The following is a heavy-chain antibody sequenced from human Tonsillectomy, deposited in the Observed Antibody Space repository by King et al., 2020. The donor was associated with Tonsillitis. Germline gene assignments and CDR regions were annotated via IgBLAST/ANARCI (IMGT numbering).Heavy chain of an antibody. CDR2: ISYVGSNK. D-gene: IGHD3-3*01. V-gene: IGHV3-30-3*01. CDR3: ARDGFRYDFWSGYPH. J-gene: IGHJ4*02. Sequence: VQLVESGGGVVQPGRSLRLSCAASGFTFSSYAMHWVRQAPGKGLEWVAAISYVGSNKYYADSVKGRFTISRDNSKNTLYLQMNSLRAEDTAVYYCARDGFRYDFWSGYPHWGQGTLVTVSS. CDR1: GFTFSSYA.